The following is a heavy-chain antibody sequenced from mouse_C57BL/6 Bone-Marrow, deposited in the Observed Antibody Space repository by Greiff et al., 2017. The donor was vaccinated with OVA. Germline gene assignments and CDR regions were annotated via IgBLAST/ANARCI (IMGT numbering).Heavy chain of an antibody. V-gene: IGHV1-64*01. Sequence: VQLQQPGAELVKPGASVKLSCKASGYTFTSYWMHWVKQRPGQGLEWIGMIHPNSGSTNYNEKFKSKATLTVDKSSSTAYMQLSSLTSEDSAVYYCARRDYGYWYFDVWGTGTTVTVSS. CDR3: ARRDYGYWYFDV. D-gene: IGHD1-1*02. CDR1: GYTFTSYW. CDR2: IHPNSGST. J-gene: IGHJ1*03.